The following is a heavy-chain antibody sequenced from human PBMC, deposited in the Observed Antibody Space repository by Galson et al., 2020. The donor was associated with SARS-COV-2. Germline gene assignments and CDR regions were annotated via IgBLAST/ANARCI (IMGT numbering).Heavy chain of an antibody. CDR2: ISTSSSYM. V-gene: IGHV3-21*01. CDR1: GFPFSTYS. J-gene: IGHJ6*02. Sequence: NSGGSLRLSCAASGFPFSTYSMNWVRQAPGKGLEWVSSISTSSSYMYYADSVKGRFTISRDNPKNSLYLQMNSLRAEDTAVYYCARDEGIRGYNYGRLSYAMDVWGHGTTVTVSS. D-gene: IGHD5-18*01. CDR3: ARDEGIRGYNYGRLSYAMDV.